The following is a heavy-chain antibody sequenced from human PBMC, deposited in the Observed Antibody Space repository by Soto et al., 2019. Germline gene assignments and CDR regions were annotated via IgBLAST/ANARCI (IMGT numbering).Heavy chain of an antibody. CDR3: ARHGYGSGSYYSATYYYYGMDV. D-gene: IGHD3-10*01. CDR2: IYYSGST. CDR1: GGSISSSSYY. V-gene: IGHV4-39*01. J-gene: IGHJ6*02. Sequence: SETLSLTCTVSGGSISSSSYYWGWIRQPPGKGLEWIGSIYYSGSTYYNPSLKSRVTISVDTSKNQFSLKLSSVTAADTAVYYCARHGYGSGSYYSATYYYYGMDVWGQGTTVTVSS.